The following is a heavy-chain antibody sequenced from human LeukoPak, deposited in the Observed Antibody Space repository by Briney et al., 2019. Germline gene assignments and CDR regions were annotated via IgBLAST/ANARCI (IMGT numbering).Heavy chain of an antibody. J-gene: IGHJ3*02. Sequence: PGGSLRLSCSVSGFSFRNYDMQWVRQPTGKGLEWVSAVGTGGDTYYAGSVKGRFTVVRENAKNTLYLQMNSLRAGDTAMYYCARRSAAAGIDAFDIWGQGTMVTASS. V-gene: IGHV3-13*01. D-gene: IGHD6-13*01. CDR2: VGTGGDT. CDR3: ARRSAAAGIDAFDI. CDR1: GFSFRNYD.